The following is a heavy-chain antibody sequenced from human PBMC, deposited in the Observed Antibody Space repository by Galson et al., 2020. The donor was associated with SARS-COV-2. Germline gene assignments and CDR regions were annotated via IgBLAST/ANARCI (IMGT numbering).Heavy chain of an antibody. J-gene: IGHJ4*02. CDR2: ISSSATNL. Sequence: GESLKISCAASGFTFSDSYMSWIRQAPGKGLEWVSYISSSATNLQYADSVKGRFTISRDNAKNSLYLQMNSLRAEDTAVYYCAAGGRYSGYDWDYWGQGIRVTVSS. V-gene: IGHV3-11*01. D-gene: IGHD5-12*01. CDR1: GFTFSDSY. CDR3: AAGGRYSGYDWDY.